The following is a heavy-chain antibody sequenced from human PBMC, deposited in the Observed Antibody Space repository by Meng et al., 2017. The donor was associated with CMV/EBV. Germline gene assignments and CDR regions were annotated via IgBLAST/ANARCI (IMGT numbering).Heavy chain of an antibody. Sequence: QISLKVLGTTLVKPTQTLTLTCTFSGFSLSTSGVGVGWIRQPPGKALEWLALIYWDDDKRYSPSLKSRLTVTKDTSKNQVVLTMTNMDPVDTATYYCAHKGRRMAAAGINWFDPWGQGTLVTVS. CDR2: IYWDDDK. CDR3: AHKGRRMAAAGINWFDP. CDR1: GFSLSTSGVG. J-gene: IGHJ5*02. D-gene: IGHD6-13*01. V-gene: IGHV2-5*02.